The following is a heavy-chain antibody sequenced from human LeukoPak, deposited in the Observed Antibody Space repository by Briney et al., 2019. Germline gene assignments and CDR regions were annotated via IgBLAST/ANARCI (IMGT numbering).Heavy chain of an antibody. CDR3: AGSSVLRYFDWSPYGMDV. CDR2: IYHSGST. V-gene: IGHV4-30-2*01. D-gene: IGHD3-9*01. Sequence: PSQTLSLTCAVSGGSISSGGYSWSWIRQPPGRGLEWIGYIYHSGSTYYNPSLKSRVTISVDRSKNQFSLKLSSVTAADTAVYYCAGSSVLRYFDWSPYGMDVWGQGTTVTVSS. CDR1: GGSISSGGYS. J-gene: IGHJ6*02.